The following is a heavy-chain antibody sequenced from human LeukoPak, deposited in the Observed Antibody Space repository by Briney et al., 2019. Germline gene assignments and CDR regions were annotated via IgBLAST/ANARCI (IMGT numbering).Heavy chain of an antibody. D-gene: IGHD6-19*01. J-gene: IGHJ4*02. CDR3: AKDSGGGGWSRNFDF. Sequence: PGGSLRLSCAASGFTFSSYGMHWVRQAPGKGLEWVAFIYYDGSNKYYADSVKGRFTLSRDNSNNTLYLQVNSLRAEDTALYYCAKDSGGGGWSRNFDFWGQGTLITVSS. CDR1: GFTFSSYG. V-gene: IGHV3-30*02. CDR2: IYYDGSNK.